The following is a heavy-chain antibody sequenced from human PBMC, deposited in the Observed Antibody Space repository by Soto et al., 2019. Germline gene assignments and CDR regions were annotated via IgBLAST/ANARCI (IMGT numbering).Heavy chain of an antibody. D-gene: IGHD5-12*01. CDR1: GFTFSSYS. CDR3: ARSHSGYDPVFDAFDI. V-gene: IGHV3-21*01. J-gene: IGHJ3*02. Sequence: PGGSLRLSCAASGFTFSSYSMNWVRQAPGKGLEWVSSISSSSSYIYYADSVKGRFTISRDNAKNSLYLQMNSLRAEDTAVYYCARSHSGYDPVFDAFDIWGQGTMVTVSS. CDR2: ISSSSSYI.